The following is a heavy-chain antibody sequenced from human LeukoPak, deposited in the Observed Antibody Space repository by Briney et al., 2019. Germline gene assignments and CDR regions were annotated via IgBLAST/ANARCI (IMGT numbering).Heavy chain of an antibody. D-gene: IGHD5-18*01. CDR1: GGSFSGYY. V-gene: IGHV4-34*01. J-gene: IGHJ5*02. CDR2: INHSGST. Sequence: PSETLSLTCAVYGGSFSGYYWSWIRQPPGKGLEWIGEINHSGSTNYNPSLKSRVTISVDTSKNQFSLKLSSVTAADTAVYYCARGFLRTAMVRNWSDPWGQGTLVTVSS. CDR3: ARGFLRTAMVRNWSDP.